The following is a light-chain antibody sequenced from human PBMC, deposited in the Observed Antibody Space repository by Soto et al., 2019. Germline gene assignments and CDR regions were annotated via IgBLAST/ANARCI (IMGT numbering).Light chain of an antibody. J-gene: IGLJ2*01. CDR3: QSFDTRLNSVV. V-gene: IGLV1-40*01. Sequence: QSVGTQPPSVSGAPGQRVTISCTGSSSNIGAGYDVHWYQQFPGTAPKLLIYGINNRPSGVPDRFSGSKSGTSASLAITGLQAEDEADYYCQSFDTRLNSVVFGGGTKLTVL. CDR2: GIN. CDR1: SSNIGAGYD.